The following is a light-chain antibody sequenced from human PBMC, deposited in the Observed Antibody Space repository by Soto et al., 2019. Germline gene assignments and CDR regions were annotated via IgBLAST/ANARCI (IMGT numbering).Light chain of an antibody. Sequence: QSALTQPASVSGSPGQSITISCTGTSNDIGTYNYVSWYQQYPGRAPKLIIFEVTNRPSGVSSRFSGSKSGNTASLTVSGLQAEDEADYYCSSYTDSKFPVIFGGGTKLTVL. CDR1: SNDIGTYNY. CDR2: EVT. J-gene: IGLJ2*01. CDR3: SSYTDSKFPVI. V-gene: IGLV2-14*01.